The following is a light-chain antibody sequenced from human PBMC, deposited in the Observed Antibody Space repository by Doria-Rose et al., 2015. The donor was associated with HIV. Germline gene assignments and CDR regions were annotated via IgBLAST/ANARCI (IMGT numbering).Light chain of an antibody. CDR2: DGS. V-gene: IGKV3-20*01. CDR1: QSFSSTY. Sequence: EIVLTQSPGTLSLSPGERATLSCRASQSFSSTYLAWYQQKPGQAPSLLIYDGSTRDTGIPDRFSASWSWTDFTLTINRLEPEDFALYYCHQYGTSWTFGQGTKVEI. J-gene: IGKJ1*01. CDR3: HQYGTSWT.